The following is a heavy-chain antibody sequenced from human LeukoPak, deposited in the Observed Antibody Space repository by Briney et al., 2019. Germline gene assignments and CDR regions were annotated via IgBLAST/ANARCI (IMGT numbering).Heavy chain of an antibody. CDR3: ARADGSHYGLKDY. D-gene: IGHD1-26*01. V-gene: IGHV3-48*04. Sequence: GGSLRLSCAASGFTFSSYNLNWVRQAPGKGLEWVSNIDGSSSAIYYTDSVKGRFTISRDNAKNTLSLQMNSLRAEDTGLYYCARADGSHYGLKDYWGQGTLVTVSS. CDR2: IDGSSSAI. J-gene: IGHJ4*02. CDR1: GFTFSSYN.